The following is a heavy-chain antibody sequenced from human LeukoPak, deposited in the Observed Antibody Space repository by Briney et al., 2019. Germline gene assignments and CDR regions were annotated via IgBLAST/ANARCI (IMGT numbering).Heavy chain of an antibody. CDR2: IIPIFGTA. CDR3: ARGYDSSGYYLNYMDV. J-gene: IGHJ6*03. Sequence: SVKVSCKASGYTFTGYYMHWVRQAPGQGLEWMGRIIPIFGTANYAQKFQGRVTITTDESTSTAYMELSSLRSEDTAVYYCARGYDSSGYYLNYMDVWGKETTVTVSS. CDR1: GYTFTGYY. V-gene: IGHV1-69*05. D-gene: IGHD3-22*01.